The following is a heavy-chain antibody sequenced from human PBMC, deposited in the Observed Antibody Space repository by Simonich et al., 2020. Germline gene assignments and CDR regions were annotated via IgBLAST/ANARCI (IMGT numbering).Heavy chain of an antibody. CDR1: GGSFSGYY. V-gene: IGHV4-34*01. D-gene: IGHD3-16*01. CDR2: INHSGST. CDR3: YSAGGSAFDI. J-gene: IGHJ3*02. Sequence: QVQLQQWGAGLLKPSETLSLTCAVYGGSFSGYYWSWIRQPPGKGLEWIGEINHSGSTNYHPSLKSRVTISVDTSKNQFSLKLSSVTAADTAVYYCYSAGGSAFDIWGQGTMVTVSS.